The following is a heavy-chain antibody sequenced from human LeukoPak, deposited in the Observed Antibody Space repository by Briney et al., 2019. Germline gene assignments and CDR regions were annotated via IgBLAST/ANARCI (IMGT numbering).Heavy chain of an antibody. CDR1: GFTFSSYA. Sequence: GGSLRLSCASSGFTFSSYAMSWVRQAPGKGLEWVSTISGSGGSTYYADSVKGRFTVSRDNSKNTLYLQMNSLKAEDTAVYYCAKDSRISGSYSGFDYWGQGTLVTVS. CDR2: ISGSGGST. J-gene: IGHJ4*02. CDR3: AKDSRISGSYSGFDY. V-gene: IGHV3-23*01. D-gene: IGHD1-26*01.